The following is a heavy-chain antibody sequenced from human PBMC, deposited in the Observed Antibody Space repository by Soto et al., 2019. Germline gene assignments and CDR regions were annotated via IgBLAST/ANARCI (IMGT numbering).Heavy chain of an antibody. V-gene: IGHV3-23*01. Sequence: EVQLLVSGGGLVQPGGSLRLSCSTSGFTFSTYAMNWVRQAPGKGLEWVSALSGSGGTTYYADSVRGRFTISRDNSKNTLFLQMSSLRAEDTALYYCAKQRAGYGSGSATFYFDFWGQGTLVTVSS. CDR2: LSGSGGTT. J-gene: IGHJ4*02. D-gene: IGHD3-10*01. CDR1: GFTFSTYA. CDR3: AKQRAGYGSGSATFYFDF.